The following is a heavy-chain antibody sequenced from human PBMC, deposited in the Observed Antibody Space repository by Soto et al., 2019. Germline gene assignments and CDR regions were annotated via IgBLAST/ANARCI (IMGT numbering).Heavy chain of an antibody. CDR1: GYTFTGYY. CDR3: ARYQTLTTDTVDANAYGMDV. J-gene: IGHJ6*02. D-gene: IGHD4-17*01. Sequence: QVQLVQSGAEVTKPGASVKVSCKASGYTFTGYYMHWVRQAPGQGLEWMGWINPNSGGTNYAQKCQGWVTMTRDTSISTAYMELSRLRSDDTAVYYCARYQTLTTDTVDANAYGMDVWGQGTTVTVSS. CDR2: INPNSGGT. V-gene: IGHV1-2*04.